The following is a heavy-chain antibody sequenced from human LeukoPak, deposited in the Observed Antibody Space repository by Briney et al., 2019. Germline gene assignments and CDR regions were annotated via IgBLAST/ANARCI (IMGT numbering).Heavy chain of an antibody. CDR1: GGSFSGYY. Sequence: SGTLSLTCAVYGGSFSGYYWSWIRQPPGKGLEWIGYIYYSGSTNYNPSLKSRVTISVDTSKNQFSLKLSSVTAADTAVYYCARGLAAAGHLTAVDYWGQGTLVTVSS. V-gene: IGHV4-59*01. J-gene: IGHJ4*02. D-gene: IGHD6-13*01. CDR3: ARGLAAAGHLTAVDY. CDR2: IYYSGST.